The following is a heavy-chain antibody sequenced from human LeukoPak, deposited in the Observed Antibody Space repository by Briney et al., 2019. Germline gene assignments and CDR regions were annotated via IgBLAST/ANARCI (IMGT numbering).Heavy chain of an antibody. V-gene: IGHV3-48*03. CDR1: GFTFSSYE. Sequence: PGGSLRLSCAASGFTFSSYEMNWVRQGPGKGLEWVSYISSSGTTKYYADSVKGRFTLSRDNAKKSLSLQMNSLRAEDTAIYYCARSNRDAFDVWGQGTVVTVSS. D-gene: IGHD2/OR15-2a*01. J-gene: IGHJ3*01. CDR2: ISSSGTTK. CDR3: ARSNRDAFDV.